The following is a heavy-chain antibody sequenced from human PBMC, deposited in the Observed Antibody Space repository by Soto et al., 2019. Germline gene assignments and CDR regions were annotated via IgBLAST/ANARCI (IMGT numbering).Heavy chain of an antibody. CDR3: ARAKDTDPRVAGHGHDAFDI. CDR2: IYPGDSDT. CDR1: GYSFTSYW. Sequence: PGESLKISCKGSGYSFTSYWIGWVRQMPGKGLEWMGIIYPGDSDTRYSPSFQGQVTISADKSISTAYLQWSSLKASDTAMYHCARAKDTDPRVAGHGHDAFDIWGQGTMVTVSS. J-gene: IGHJ3*02. D-gene: IGHD6-19*01. V-gene: IGHV5-51*01.